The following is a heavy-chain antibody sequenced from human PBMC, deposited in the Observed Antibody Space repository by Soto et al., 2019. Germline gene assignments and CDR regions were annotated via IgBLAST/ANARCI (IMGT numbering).Heavy chain of an antibody. D-gene: IGHD6-19*01. Sequence: GGSLRLSCAASGFTFSGSAMHWVRQASGKGLEWVGRIRSKANSYATAYAASVKGRFTISRDDSKNTAYLQMNSLKTEDTAVYYCTRQAVPEMAVGFDPWGQGTLVTVSS. V-gene: IGHV3-73*01. CDR2: IRSKANSYAT. CDR1: GFTFSGSA. J-gene: IGHJ5*02. CDR3: TRQAVPEMAVGFDP.